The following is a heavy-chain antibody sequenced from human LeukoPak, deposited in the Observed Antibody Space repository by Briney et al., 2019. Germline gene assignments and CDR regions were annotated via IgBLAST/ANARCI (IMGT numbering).Heavy chain of an antibody. CDR3: ARHTKPKIFDY. CDR1: GGSISSGDYY. J-gene: IGHJ4*02. D-gene: IGHD2-2*01. Sequence: PSQTLSLTCTVSGGSISSGDYYWSWIRQPPGKGLEWIGRIYTSGSTNYNPSLKSRVTMSVDTSKNQFSLKLSSVTAADTAVYYCARHTKPKIFDYWGQGTLVTVSS. CDR2: IYTSGST. V-gene: IGHV4-61*02.